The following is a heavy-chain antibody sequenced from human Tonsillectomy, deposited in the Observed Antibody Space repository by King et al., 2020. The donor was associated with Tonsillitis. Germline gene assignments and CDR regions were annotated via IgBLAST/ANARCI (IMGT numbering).Heavy chain of an antibody. Sequence: VQLVESGGGLVQPGRSLRLSCAASGFTFDDYAMHWVRQAPGKGLEWVSGISWNSGSIGYADSVKGRFTISRDNAKNSLYLQMNSLRAEDTALYYCAKDGSYYASSGSAPYYYYYYGMDVWGQGTTVTVSS. CDR2: ISWNSGSI. CDR3: AKDGSYYASSGSAPYYYYYYGMDV. J-gene: IGHJ6*02. CDR1: GFTFDDYA. D-gene: IGHD3-22*01. V-gene: IGHV3-9*01.